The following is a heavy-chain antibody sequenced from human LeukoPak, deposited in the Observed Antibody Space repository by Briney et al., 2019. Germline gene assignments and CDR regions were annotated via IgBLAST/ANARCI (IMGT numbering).Heavy chain of an antibody. CDR1: RYTFPSYG. CDR2: ISAYNGYR. Sequence: AVTVSCKASRYTFPSYGITWLRRAPAQGREGMGWISAYNGYRHYAQKLQGRVTMTTDTSTSTASVEPRNLRSDDTAVYYVSGRENDVFGRYWGQGTPVTVSS. V-gene: IGHV1-18*01. J-gene: IGHJ4*02. CDR3: SGRENDVFGRY. D-gene: IGHD3-10*01.